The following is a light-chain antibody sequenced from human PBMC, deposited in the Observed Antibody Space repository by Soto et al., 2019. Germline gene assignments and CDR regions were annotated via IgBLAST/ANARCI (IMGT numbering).Light chain of an antibody. V-gene: IGLV2-8*01. CDR1: SSDVGGYNY. CDR2: EVS. J-gene: IGLJ2*01. CDR3: NSYAGSNNVV. Sequence: QSVLTQPPSASGSPGQSVTISCTGTSSDVGGYNYVSWYQHHPGKAPKLMIYEVSKRPSGVPDRFSGSKSGNTASLTVSGLQAEYEADYYCNSYAGSNNVVFGGGTKLTVL.